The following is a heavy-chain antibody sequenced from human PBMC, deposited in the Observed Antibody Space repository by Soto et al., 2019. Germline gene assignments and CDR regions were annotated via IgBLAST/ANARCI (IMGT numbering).Heavy chain of an antibody. CDR1: CGSGNSRSPY. J-gene: IGHJ4*02. V-gene: IGHV4-61*01. CDR2: LAYSGKT. CDR3: ARVLGGRTLSWFYFDT. D-gene: IGHD2-15*01. Sequence: QVQLSESGPGLVKPSSTLARRCTVSCGSGNSRSPYWAWIRQPPDKGQGWIGHLAYSGKTDYSPSPRIRVTMSTDTSKSESSLGLTSVTAADTAVYYCARVLGGRTLSWFYFDTWCQGILVTVS.